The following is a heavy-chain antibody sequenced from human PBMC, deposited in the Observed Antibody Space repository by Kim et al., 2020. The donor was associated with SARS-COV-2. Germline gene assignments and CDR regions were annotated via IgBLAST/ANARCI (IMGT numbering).Heavy chain of an antibody. CDR1: GYTFTSYY. J-gene: IGHJ4*02. V-gene: IGHV1-46*01. CDR3: AISMVRGVIIDY. CDR2: INPSGGST. Sequence: ASVKVSCKASGYTFTSYYMHWVRQAPGQGLEWMGIINPSGGSTSYAQKFQGRVTMTRDTSTSTVYMELSSLRSEDTAVYYCAISMVRGVIIDYWGQGTLVTVSS. D-gene: IGHD3-10*01.